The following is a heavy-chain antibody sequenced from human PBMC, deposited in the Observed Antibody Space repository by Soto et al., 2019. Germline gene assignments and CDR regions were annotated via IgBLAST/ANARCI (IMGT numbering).Heavy chain of an antibody. J-gene: IGHJ4*01. CDR2: INPFDGSR. CDR3: SRVEPGVPSPFEH. Sequence: ASVKVSCKASGYMFTSYYLHSVRQAPGQGLEWMGWINPFDGSRMFAQSFQGRVTFTRDTSTSTVYMELSGLRSDDTAVYYCSRVEPGVPSPFEHSCQRTLVTGSS. CDR1: GYMFTSYY. D-gene: IGHD1-1*01. V-gene: IGHV1-46*03.